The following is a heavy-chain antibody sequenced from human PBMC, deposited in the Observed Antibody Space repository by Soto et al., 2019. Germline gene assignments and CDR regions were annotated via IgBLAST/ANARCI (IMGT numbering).Heavy chain of an antibody. CDR1: GYSFTNYC. Sequence: GESLKISCKGSGYSFTNYCIGWVRQMPGKGPEWMGSFYPAYSDTKYSPSFEGQVTMSADKTISTAYLQWSSLKASDTAVYFCARVHQYYSYYMDVWGKGTTVTVSS. J-gene: IGHJ6*03. CDR3: ARVHQYYSYYMDV. CDR2: FYPAYSDT. V-gene: IGHV5-51*01.